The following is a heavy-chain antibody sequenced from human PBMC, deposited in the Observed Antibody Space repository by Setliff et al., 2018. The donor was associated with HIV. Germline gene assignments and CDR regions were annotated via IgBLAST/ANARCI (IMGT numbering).Heavy chain of an antibody. V-gene: IGHV3-7*01. D-gene: IGHD3-22*01. CDR3: ARDYHAFRMIGVVDNYYGMYV. CDR2: IKQEGSEK. J-gene: IGHJ6*02. Sequence: PGGSLRLSCAASGFTFSNYWMSWVRQAPGKGLEWVANIKQEGSEKYYVYSVKGRFTISRDNAKKTLYLQMKSMRAKDTAVYYCARDYHAFRMIGVVDNYYGMYVWGQGTTVTVSS. CDR1: GFTFSNYW.